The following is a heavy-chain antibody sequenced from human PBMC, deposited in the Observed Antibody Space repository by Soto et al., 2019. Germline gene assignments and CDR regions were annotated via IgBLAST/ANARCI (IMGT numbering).Heavy chain of an antibody. CDR1: GFTFSNAW. D-gene: IGHD4-17*01. J-gene: IGHJ4*02. CDR2: IKSKTDGGTT. CDR3: TTDFTTVTTFGVSLVGVPYYFDY. Sequence: EVQLVESGGGLVKPGGSLRLSCAASGFTFSNAWMNWVRQAPGKGLEWVGRIKSKTDGGTTDYAAPVKGRFTISRDDSKNTLYLQMNSLKTEDTAVYYCTTDFTTVTTFGVSLVGVPYYFDYWGQGTLVTVSS. V-gene: IGHV3-15*07.